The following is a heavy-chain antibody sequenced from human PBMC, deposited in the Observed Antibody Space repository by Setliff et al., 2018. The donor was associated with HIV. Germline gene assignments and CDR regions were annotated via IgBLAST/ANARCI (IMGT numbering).Heavy chain of an antibody. V-gene: IGHV3-33*01. D-gene: IGHD3-16*01. Sequence: GGSLRLSCAASGFTFSPHAMHWVRQAPGKGLEWMAIIWYDGVTKYYGDSVEGRFTISRDNSKNILYLQMNSLRAEDTAVYYCARLGGGYYYYYMDVWGKGTTVTVSS. J-gene: IGHJ6*03. CDR3: ARLGGGYYYYYMDV. CDR2: IWYDGVTK. CDR1: GFTFSPHA.